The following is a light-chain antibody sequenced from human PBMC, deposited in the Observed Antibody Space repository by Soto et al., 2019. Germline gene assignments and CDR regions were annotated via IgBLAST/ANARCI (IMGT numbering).Light chain of an antibody. J-gene: IGKJ4*01. V-gene: IGKV1-9*01. CDR1: QGISNY. CDR2: AAS. CDR3: QQLNSYPLT. Sequence: IQLTQSPSFLPASVGDRVTITCRASQGISNYLAWYQQKPGKAPRLLMYAASTLQRGVSSRFSGSGSGTEFTLTISRGGAEDFATYYCQQLNSYPLTFGGGTKVEIK.